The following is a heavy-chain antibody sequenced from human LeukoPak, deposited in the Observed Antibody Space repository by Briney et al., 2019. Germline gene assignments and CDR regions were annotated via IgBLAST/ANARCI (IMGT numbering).Heavy chain of an antibody. CDR1: GGSISSYY. CDR3: ARGRSSMVRGYYYYYMDV. J-gene: IGHJ6*03. V-gene: IGHV4-59*01. Sequence: SETLSLTCTVSGGSISSYYWSWIRQPPGKGLEWIGYIYYSGSTNYNPSLKSRVTISVDTSKNQFSLKLSSVTAVDTAVYYCARGRSSMVRGYYYYYMDVWGKGTTVTISS. D-gene: IGHD3-10*01. CDR2: IYYSGST.